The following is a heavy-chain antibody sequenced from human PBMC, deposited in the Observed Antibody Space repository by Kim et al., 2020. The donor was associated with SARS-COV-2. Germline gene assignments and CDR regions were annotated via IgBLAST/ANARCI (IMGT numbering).Heavy chain of an antibody. Sequence: AQKFPGRVTMTRNTAISTAYMELSSLRSEDTAVYYCARGSGSYPPTSMDVWGQGTTVTVSS. J-gene: IGHJ6*02. CDR3: ARGSGSYPPTSMDV. V-gene: IGHV1-8*01. D-gene: IGHD3-10*01.